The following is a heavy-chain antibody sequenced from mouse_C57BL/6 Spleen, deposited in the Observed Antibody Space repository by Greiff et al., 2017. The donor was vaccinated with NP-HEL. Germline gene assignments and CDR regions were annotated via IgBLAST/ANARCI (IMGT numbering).Heavy chain of an antibody. V-gene: IGHV1-26*01. D-gene: IGHD3-2*02. Sequence: EVQLQQSGPELVKPGASVKISCKASGYTFTDYYMNWVKQSHGKSLEWIGDINPNNGGTSYNQKFKGKATLTVDKSSSTAYMELRSLTSEDSAVYYCARPLDSSGDYWGQGTTLTVSS. CDR2: INPNNGGT. CDR1: GYTFTDYY. J-gene: IGHJ2*01. CDR3: ARPLDSSGDY.